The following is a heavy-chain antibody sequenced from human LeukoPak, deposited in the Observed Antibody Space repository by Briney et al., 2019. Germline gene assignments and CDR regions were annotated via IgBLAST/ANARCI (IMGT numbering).Heavy chain of an antibody. CDR3: ARGDGNDYYYYYMDV. J-gene: IGHJ6*03. CDR1: GYTFTSYD. V-gene: IGHV1-8*01. Sequence: GASVKVSCKASGYTFTSYDINWVRQATGQGLECMGWMNPNSGNTGYAQKFQGRVTMTRNTSISTAYMELSSLRSEDTAVYYCARGDGNDYYYYYMDVWGKGTTVTVSS. CDR2: MNPNSGNT. D-gene: IGHD1-1*01.